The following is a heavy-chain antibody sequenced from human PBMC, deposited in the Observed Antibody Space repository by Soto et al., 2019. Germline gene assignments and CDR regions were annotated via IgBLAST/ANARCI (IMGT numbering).Heavy chain of an antibody. CDR1: GFTVSSNY. D-gene: IGHD6-13*01. V-gene: IGHV3-53*01. CDR2: IYSGGST. J-gene: IGHJ5*02. CDR3: ARVHRIAAAGTEDWFDP. Sequence: PGGSLRLSCAASGFTVSSNYMSWVRQAPGKGLEWVSVIYSGGSTYYADSAKGRFTISRDNSKNTLYLQMNSLRAEDTAVYYCARVHRIAAAGTEDWFDPWGQGTLVTVSS.